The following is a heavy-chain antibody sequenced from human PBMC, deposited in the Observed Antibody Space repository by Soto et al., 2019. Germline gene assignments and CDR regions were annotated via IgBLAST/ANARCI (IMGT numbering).Heavy chain of an antibody. CDR2: ITSSGTTV. CDR3: ARGSSNWAYYFDF. V-gene: IGHV3-48*02. Sequence: GGSLRLSCAASGFTVSSYSLNWVRQAPGKGLEWVSYITSSGTTVYYADSVRGRFTISRDNAKNSLYLQMNSLRDDDTAVYYCARGSSNWAYYFDFWGQGTLVTVSS. J-gene: IGHJ4*02. D-gene: IGHD6-13*01. CDR1: GFTVSSYS.